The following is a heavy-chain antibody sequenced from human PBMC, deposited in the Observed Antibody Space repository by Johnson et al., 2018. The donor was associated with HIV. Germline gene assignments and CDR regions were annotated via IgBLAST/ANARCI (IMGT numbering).Heavy chain of an antibody. J-gene: IGHJ3*02. CDR1: GFTVSSNY. CDR2: IYSGGST. Sequence: EVQLVESGGGLVQPGGSLRLSCAASGFTVSSNYMSWVRQAPGKGLEWVSVIYSGGSTYYADSVKGRFTISRDNAKNSLYLQMNSLTAEDTAVYYCARETNRPGGAGEAFDIWGQGTMVTVSS. V-gene: IGHV3-66*01. D-gene: IGHD3-16*01. CDR3: ARETNRPGGAGEAFDI.